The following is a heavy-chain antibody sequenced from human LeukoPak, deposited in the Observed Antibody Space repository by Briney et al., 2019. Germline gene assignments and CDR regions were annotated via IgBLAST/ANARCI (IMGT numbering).Heavy chain of an antibody. Sequence: SETLSLTCTVSGGSISSYYWSWIRQPPGKGLEWIGYIYYSGSTNYNPSLKSRVTISVDTSKNQFSLKLSSVTAADTAVYYCARQETTVTMDVWGKGTTVTVSS. CDR1: GGSISSYY. V-gene: IGHV4-59*01. J-gene: IGHJ6*04. CDR3: ARQETTVTMDV. CDR2: IYYSGST. D-gene: IGHD4-17*01.